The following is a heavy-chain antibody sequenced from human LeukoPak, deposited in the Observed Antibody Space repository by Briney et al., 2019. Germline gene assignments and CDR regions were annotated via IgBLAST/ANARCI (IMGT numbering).Heavy chain of an antibody. D-gene: IGHD2-21*01. CDR2: ISSSGSTI. Sequence: GGSLRLSCAASGFTFSDYYMSWIRQAPGKGPEWVSYISSSGSTIYYADSVKGRFTISRDNAKNSLYLQMNSLRAEDTAVYYCARDVVDWYFDLWGRGTLVTVSS. J-gene: IGHJ2*01. V-gene: IGHV3-11*01. CDR1: GFTFSDYY. CDR3: ARDVVDWYFDL.